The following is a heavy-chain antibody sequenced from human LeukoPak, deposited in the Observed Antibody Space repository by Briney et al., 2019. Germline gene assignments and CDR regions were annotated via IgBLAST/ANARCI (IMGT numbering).Heavy chain of an antibody. CDR1: GFTFTRYW. V-gene: IGHV3-48*03. CDR3: AELGITMIGGV. CDR2: ISSSGSTI. J-gene: IGHJ6*04. D-gene: IGHD3-10*02. Sequence: GGSLRLSCAASGFTFTRYWMSWVRQAPGKGLEWVSYISSSGSTIYYADSVKGRFTISRDNAKNSLYLQMNSLRAEDTAVYYCAELGITMIGGVWGKGTTVTISS.